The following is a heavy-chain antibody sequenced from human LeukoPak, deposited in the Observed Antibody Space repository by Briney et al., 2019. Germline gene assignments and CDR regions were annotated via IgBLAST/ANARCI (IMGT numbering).Heavy chain of an antibody. CDR2: ISSSGSTI. Sequence: GGSLGLSCAASGFTFSSYEMNWVRQAPGKGLEWVSYISSSGSTIYYADSVKGRFTISRDNAKNSLYLQMNSLRAEDTAVYYCARATAGFLEWLSLDYWGQGTLVTVSS. V-gene: IGHV3-48*03. D-gene: IGHD3-3*01. CDR3: ARATAGFLEWLSLDY. J-gene: IGHJ4*02. CDR1: GFTFSSYE.